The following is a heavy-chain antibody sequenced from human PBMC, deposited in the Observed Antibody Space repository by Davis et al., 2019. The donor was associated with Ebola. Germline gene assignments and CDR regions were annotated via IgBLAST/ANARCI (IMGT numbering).Heavy chain of an antibody. CDR2: ISADGTKS. J-gene: IGHJ4*02. V-gene: IGHV3-30*19. CDR1: GITFSSYG. CDR3: ASQGYFTDIECTHAPSGY. Sequence: GGSLRLSCATSGITFSSYGFHWVRQAPGKGREWVAVISADGTKSSYSDSVRGRFTISRDNSKKTLYLQMNSLTADDTAVYYCASQGYFTDIECTHAPSGYWGQGTLVTVSS. D-gene: IGHD2-8*01.